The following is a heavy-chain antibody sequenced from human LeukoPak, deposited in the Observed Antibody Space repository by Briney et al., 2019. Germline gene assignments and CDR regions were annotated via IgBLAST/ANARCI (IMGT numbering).Heavy chain of an antibody. V-gene: IGHV4-31*03. J-gene: IGHJ4*02. CDR2: INYSGGT. CDR1: GGSISSGNYY. Sequence: SETLSLTCSVFGGSISSGNYYWSWIRQHPGKGLEWIGYINYSGGTYYNPSLKSRVTISVDTSKNQFSLKVSSVTAADTAVYYCARVLYGDCLFDYWGQGTLVTVSS. CDR3: ARVLYGDCLFDY. D-gene: IGHD2-21*02.